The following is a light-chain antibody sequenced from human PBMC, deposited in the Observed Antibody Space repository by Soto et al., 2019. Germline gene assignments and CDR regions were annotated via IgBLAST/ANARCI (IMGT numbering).Light chain of an antibody. CDR2: DAS. CDR1: QSISSW. J-gene: IGKJ4*01. Sequence: DIQMTQSPSTLSASVGDRVTIPCRASQSISSWLAWYQQKPGKAPKLLIYDASSLESGVPSRFSGSGSGTEFTLTVSSLQPDDFATYYTQQYNSSPLTFCGGTKVELK. V-gene: IGKV1-5*01. CDR3: QQYNSSPLT.